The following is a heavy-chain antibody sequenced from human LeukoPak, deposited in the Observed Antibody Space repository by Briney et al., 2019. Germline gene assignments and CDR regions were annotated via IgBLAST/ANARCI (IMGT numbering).Heavy chain of an antibody. Sequence: GGSLRLSCAASGFTFSGSAMHWVRQAPGKGLEWMGGFHPEDGETIYAQKFQGRITMTEDTSTDTAYMDLSSLISEDTAVYYCATFPSSGSRTYFDYWGQGTLVTVSS. CDR3: ATFPSSGSRTYFDY. J-gene: IGHJ4*02. D-gene: IGHD1-26*01. V-gene: IGHV1-24*01. CDR2: FHPEDGET. CDR1: GFTFSGSA.